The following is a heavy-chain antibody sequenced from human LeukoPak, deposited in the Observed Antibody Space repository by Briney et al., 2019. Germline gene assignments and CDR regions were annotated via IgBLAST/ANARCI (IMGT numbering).Heavy chain of an antibody. V-gene: IGHV3-30*02. CDR1: GFTFSSYG. Sequence: GGSLRLSCAASGFTFSSYGMHWVRQAPGKGLEWVAFIRYDGSNKYYADSVKGRFTISRDNSKNTLYLQMNSLRAEDTAVYYCAKDVSSGWYEPYFDYWGQGTLVTVSS. CDR2: IRYDGSNK. CDR3: AKDVSSGWYEPYFDY. D-gene: IGHD6-19*01. J-gene: IGHJ4*02.